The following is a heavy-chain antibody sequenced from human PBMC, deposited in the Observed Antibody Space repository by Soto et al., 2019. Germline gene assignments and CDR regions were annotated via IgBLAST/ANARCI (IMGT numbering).Heavy chain of an antibody. Sequence: GESLKISCKGSGYSFTSYWISWVRQMPGKGLEWMGRIDPSYSYTNYSPSFQGHVTISADKSISTAYLQWSSLKASDTAMYYCARGTFPGVVTLPYYYGMDVWGQGTTVTVSS. CDR1: GYSFTSYW. D-gene: IGHD3-22*01. J-gene: IGHJ6*02. CDR2: IDPSYSYT. V-gene: IGHV5-10-1*01. CDR3: ARGTFPGVVTLPYYYGMDV.